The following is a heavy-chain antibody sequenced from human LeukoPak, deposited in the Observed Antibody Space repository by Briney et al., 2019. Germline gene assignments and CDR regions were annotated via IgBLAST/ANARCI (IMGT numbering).Heavy chain of an antibody. CDR2: INGSGDAT. CDR1: GFMFSHHT. Sequence: RGSLRLSCAASGFMFSHHTMTWVRQAPGKGPEWVSSINGSGDATTYADSVMGRFTISRDNSKNTVSLQMNSLRAEDSAVYYCAKSDCGSDGCKLLNYWGQGTLVTASS. V-gene: IGHV3-23*01. J-gene: IGHJ4*02. D-gene: IGHD2-21*01. CDR3: AKSDCGSDGCKLLNY.